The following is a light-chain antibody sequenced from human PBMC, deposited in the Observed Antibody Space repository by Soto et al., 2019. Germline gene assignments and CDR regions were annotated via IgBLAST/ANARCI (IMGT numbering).Light chain of an antibody. CDR1: QSVGSS. Sequence: EIVLTQSPATLSLSPGERATLSCRASQSVGSSLAWYQQKPGQAPRLLIYDASNKGTGIPARFSGSGSGTDFTLTISSLEPEDFAVYYCQQRYSWPLTFGGGTKVEIK. CDR3: QQRYSWPLT. CDR2: DAS. J-gene: IGKJ4*01. V-gene: IGKV3-11*01.